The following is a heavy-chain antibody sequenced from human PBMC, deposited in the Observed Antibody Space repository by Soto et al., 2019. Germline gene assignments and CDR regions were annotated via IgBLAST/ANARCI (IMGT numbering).Heavy chain of an antibody. CDR1: GGAIRSGGSS. CDR3: ARDLGGARRYFDY. J-gene: IGHJ4*02. V-gene: IGHV4-61*08. D-gene: IGHD1-26*01. CDR2: IYYSGST. Sequence: PSETLSLTCAVSGGAIRSGGSSWSWKQQPPGKGLEWIGYIYYSGSTNYNPSLRSRVTISVDTSKNQFSLKLSSVTAADTAVYYCARDLGGARRYFDYWGQGTLVTVSS.